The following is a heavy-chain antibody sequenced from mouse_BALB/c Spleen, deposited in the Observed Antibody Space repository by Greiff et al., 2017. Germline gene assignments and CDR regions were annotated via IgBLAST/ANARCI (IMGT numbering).Heavy chain of an antibody. CDR2: ISDGGSYT. J-gene: IGHJ3*01. Sequence: EVMLVESGGGLVKPGGSLKLSCAASGFTFSDYYMYWVRQTPEKRLEWVATISDGGSYTYYPDSVKGRFTISRDNAKNNLYLQMSSLKSEDTAMYYCARDALYGSSSWFAYWGQGTLVTVSA. V-gene: IGHV5-4*02. CDR3: ARDALYGSSSWFAY. CDR1: GFTFSDYY. D-gene: IGHD1-1*01.